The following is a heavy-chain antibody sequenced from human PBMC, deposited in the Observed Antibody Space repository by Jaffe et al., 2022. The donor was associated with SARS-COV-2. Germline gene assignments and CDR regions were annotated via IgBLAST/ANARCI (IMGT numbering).Heavy chain of an antibody. J-gene: IGHJ4*02. Sequence: EVQLVESGGGLVNPGGSLRLSCVASGFSFSSVWMNWARQAPGKGLEWVGRIKRKSDGETTDYGAPVRGRFTISRDDSRNTLYLQMNSLKTEDTAVYYCTTDAGDCGQYGGCHWGQGTLVTVSS. CDR1: GFSFSSVW. V-gene: IGHV3-15*01. D-gene: IGHD2-21*01. CDR2: IKRKSDGETT. CDR3: TTDAGDCGQYGGCH.